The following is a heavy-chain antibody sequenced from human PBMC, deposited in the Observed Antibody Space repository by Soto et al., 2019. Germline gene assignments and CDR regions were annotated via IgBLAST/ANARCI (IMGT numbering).Heavy chain of an antibody. J-gene: IGHJ6*02. CDR3: ARSQGSSTSLEIYYYYSYRMEV. CDR2: IIPIADTT. CDR1: GGTFSSYA. V-gene: IGHV1-69*01. D-gene: IGHD2-2*01. Sequence: QVQLVQSGAEVKKPGSSVKVSCQASGGTFSSYAISWVRQAPGQGLEWMGGIIPIADTTNYAQKFQGSVTITADESTSTAYMELSSLRSEYTAVYYCARSQGSSTSLEIYYYYSYRMEVWGQGTTVTVSS.